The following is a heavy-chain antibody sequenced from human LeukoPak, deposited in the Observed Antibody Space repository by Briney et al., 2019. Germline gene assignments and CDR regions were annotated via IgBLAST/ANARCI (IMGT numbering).Heavy chain of an antibody. J-gene: IGHJ4*02. Sequence: TGGSLRLSCAASGFTFSIYEMNWVRQAPGKGLEWVSYIGNSGSTIYYADSVKGRFTISRDNAKNSLYLQMNSLRAEDTAIYYCTFMITFGGFDYWGQGTLVTVSS. CDR2: IGNSGSTI. CDR3: TFMITFGGFDY. CDR1: GFTFSIYE. V-gene: IGHV3-48*03. D-gene: IGHD3-16*01.